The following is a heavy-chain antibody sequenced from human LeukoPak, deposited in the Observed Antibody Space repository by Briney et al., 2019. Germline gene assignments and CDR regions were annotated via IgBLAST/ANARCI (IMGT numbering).Heavy chain of an antibody. CDR1: GYSISSGYY. Sequence: SETLSLXCAVSGYSISSGYYWGWIRQPPGKGLEWIGSIYHSGSTYYNPSLKSRVTISVDTSKNQFSLRLSSVTAADTAVYYCARTYGDYLYYYCYMDVWGKGTTVTVSS. CDR2: IYHSGST. CDR3: ARTYGDYLYYYCYMDV. V-gene: IGHV4-38-2*01. J-gene: IGHJ6*03. D-gene: IGHD4-17*01.